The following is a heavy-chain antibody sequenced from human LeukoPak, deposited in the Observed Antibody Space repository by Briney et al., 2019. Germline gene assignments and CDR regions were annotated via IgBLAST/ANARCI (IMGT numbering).Heavy chain of an antibody. Sequence: SETLSLTCAVYGGSFSGYYWSWIRQPPGKGLEWIGEINHSGSTNYNPSLKSRGTISVDTSKNQFSLKLSSVTAADTAVYYCARGRYCSSTSCYGSYYYYYGMDVWGKGTTVTVSS. CDR2: INHSGST. J-gene: IGHJ6*04. V-gene: IGHV4-34*01. CDR3: ARGRYCSSTSCYGSYYYYYGMDV. D-gene: IGHD2-2*01. CDR1: GGSFSGYY.